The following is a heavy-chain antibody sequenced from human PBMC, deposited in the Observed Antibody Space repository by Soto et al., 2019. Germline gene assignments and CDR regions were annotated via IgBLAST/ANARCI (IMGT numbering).Heavy chain of an antibody. D-gene: IGHD3-10*01. V-gene: IGHV4-59*01. CDR2: MYYTGIT. CDR1: GGSISSFH. J-gene: IGHJ6*03. Sequence: SETLSLTCSVSGGSISSFHWSWVRQSPVRGLEYIAYMYYTGITTYNPSLKSRVTTSADTSKNQLSLSLSSVTAADTAVYYCARILGGTPNYYYSYMDVWGRGTTVTVSS. CDR3: ARILGGTPNYYYSYMDV.